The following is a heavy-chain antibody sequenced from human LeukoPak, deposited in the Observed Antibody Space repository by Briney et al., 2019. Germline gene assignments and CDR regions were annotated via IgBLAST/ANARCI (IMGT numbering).Heavy chain of an antibody. Sequence: ASVKVSCKVSGYTLTELSMHWVRQAPGKGLEWVGGFDPEDGETIYAQKFQGRVTMTEDTSTDTAYMELSSLRSEDTAVYYCATGPTQLWLGSEDYYGMDVWGKGTTVTVSS. CDR2: FDPEDGET. D-gene: IGHD5-18*01. CDR3: ATGPTQLWLGSEDYYGMDV. CDR1: GYTLTELS. J-gene: IGHJ6*04. V-gene: IGHV1-24*01.